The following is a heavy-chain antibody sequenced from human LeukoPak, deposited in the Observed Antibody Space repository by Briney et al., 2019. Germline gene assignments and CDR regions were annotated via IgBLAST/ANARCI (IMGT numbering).Heavy chain of an antibody. V-gene: IGHV4-59*01. D-gene: IGHD6-13*01. J-gene: IGHJ1*01. CDR3: ARYIAAAGTGYFQH. Sequence: SETLSLTCTVSGGSISSYYWSWIRQPPGKGLEWIGYIYCSGSTNYNPSLKSRVTISVDTSKNQFSLKLSSVTAADTAVYYCARYIAAAGTGYFQHWGQGTLVTVSS. CDR2: IYCSGST. CDR1: GGSISSYY.